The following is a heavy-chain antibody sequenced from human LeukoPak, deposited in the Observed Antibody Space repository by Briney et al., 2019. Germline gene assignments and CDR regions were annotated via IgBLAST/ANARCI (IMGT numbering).Heavy chain of an antibody. CDR3: ARGGRRIAAAGNHNWFDP. V-gene: IGHV1-18*01. J-gene: IGHJ5*02. CDR1: GYTFTSHG. D-gene: IGHD6-13*01. CDR2: ISAYNGNT. Sequence: ASVKVSCKASGYTFTSHGISWVRQAPGQGLEWMGWISAYNGNTNYAQKLQGRVTMTTDTSTSTAYMELRSLRSDDTAVYYCARGGRRIAAAGNHNWFDPWGQGTLVTVSS.